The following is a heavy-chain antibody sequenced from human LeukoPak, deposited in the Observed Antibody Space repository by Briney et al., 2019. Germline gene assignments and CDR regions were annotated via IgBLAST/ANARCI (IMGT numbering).Heavy chain of an antibody. Sequence: AGGSLRLSCAASGFTFSSYEMSWVRQAPGKGLEWVSYISSSGSTIYYADSVKGRFTISRDNAKNSLYLQMNSLRAEDTAVYYCARDGGGIVGANQNDYWGQGTLVTVSS. D-gene: IGHD1-26*01. V-gene: IGHV3-48*03. J-gene: IGHJ4*02. CDR1: GFTFSSYE. CDR2: ISSSGSTI. CDR3: ARDGGGIVGANQNDY.